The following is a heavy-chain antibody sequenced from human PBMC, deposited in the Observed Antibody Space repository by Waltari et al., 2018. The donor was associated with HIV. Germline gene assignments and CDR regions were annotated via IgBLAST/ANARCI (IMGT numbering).Heavy chain of an antibody. Sequence: EVQLVESGGGLVQPGGSLRFSCAASGFTFSSYSMNWFRQAPGKGLEWVSYISSSSSTIYYADSVKGRFTISRDNAKNSLYLQMDSLRAEDTAVYYCARGTFSGYFDYWGQGTLVTVSS. CDR1: GFTFSSYS. V-gene: IGHV3-48*01. CDR2: ISSSSSTI. D-gene: IGHD6-19*01. J-gene: IGHJ4*02. CDR3: ARGTFSGYFDY.